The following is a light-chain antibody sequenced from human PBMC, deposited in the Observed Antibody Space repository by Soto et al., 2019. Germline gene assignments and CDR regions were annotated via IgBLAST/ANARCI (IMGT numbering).Light chain of an antibody. CDR2: NND. V-gene: IGLV1-44*01. CDR3: ATWDDSLNGLV. J-gene: IGLJ3*02. Sequence: QAVVTQPPSASGTPGQRVTISCSGSSSNIGSHFVNWYQQLPGTAPKLLMYNNDQRPSGVPDRFSGSKSGTSASLAISGLQSDDEADYHCATWDDSLNGLVFGGWTKVTVL. CDR1: SSNIGSHF.